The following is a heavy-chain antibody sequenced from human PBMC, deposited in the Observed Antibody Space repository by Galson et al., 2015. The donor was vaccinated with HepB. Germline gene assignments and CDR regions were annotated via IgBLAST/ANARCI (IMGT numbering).Heavy chain of an antibody. J-gene: IGHJ6*02. D-gene: IGHD6-13*01. CDR1: GFTFSSYA. CDR2: ISYDGSNK. V-gene: IGHV3-30-3*01. Sequence: SLRLSCAASGFTFSSYAMHWVRQAPGKGLEWVAVISYDGSNKYYADSVKGRFTISRDNSKNTLYLQMNSLRGEDTAVYYCARGTPYSSSWSDIGMDVWGQGTTVTVSS. CDR3: ARGTPYSSSWSDIGMDV.